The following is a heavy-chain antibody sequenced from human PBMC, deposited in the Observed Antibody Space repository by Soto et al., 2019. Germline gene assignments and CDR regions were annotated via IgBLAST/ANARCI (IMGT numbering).Heavy chain of an antibody. CDR3: ARRLYGDYDY. Sequence: RASVKVSCKASGYSFTTSCITWVRQAPGQGLEWMGWISTYNGNTNYAQKLQDRVTLTTDTSTSTAYMELRSLRSDDTAVYYCARRLYGDYDYWGQGTLVTVSS. J-gene: IGHJ4*02. CDR1: GYSFTTSC. V-gene: IGHV1-18*01. D-gene: IGHD4-17*01. CDR2: ISTYNGNT.